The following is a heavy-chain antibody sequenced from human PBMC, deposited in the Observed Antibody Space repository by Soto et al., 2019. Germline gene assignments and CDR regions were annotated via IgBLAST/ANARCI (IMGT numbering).Heavy chain of an antibody. CDR2: ISGSGGST. V-gene: IGHV3-23*01. CDR3: ATFPANYYDYIWGSYHFDY. J-gene: IGHJ4*02. Sequence: GGSLRLSCAASGFTFSSYAMSWVRQAPGKGLEWVSAISGSGGSTYYADSVKGRFTISRDNSKNTLYLQMNSLRAEDTAVYYCATFPANYYDYIWGSYHFDYWGQGTLVTVSS. D-gene: IGHD3-16*02. CDR1: GFTFSSYA.